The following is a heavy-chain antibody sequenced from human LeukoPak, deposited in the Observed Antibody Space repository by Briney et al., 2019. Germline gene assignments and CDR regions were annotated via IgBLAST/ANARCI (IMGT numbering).Heavy chain of an antibody. V-gene: IGHV4-38-2*02. J-gene: IGHJ6*03. CDR3: ARRRGYGLSYYYYYMDV. D-gene: IGHD3-10*01. Sequence: SETLSLTCTVSGYSISSGYYWGWIRQPPGKGLEWIGSIYHSGSTYYNPSLKSRVTISVDTSKNQFSLKLSSVTAADTAVYYCARRRGYGLSYYYYYMDVWGKGTTVTVSS. CDR1: GYSISSGYY. CDR2: IYHSGST.